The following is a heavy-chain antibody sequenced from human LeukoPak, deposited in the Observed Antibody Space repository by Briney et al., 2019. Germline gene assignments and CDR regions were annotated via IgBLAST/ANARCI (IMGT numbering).Heavy chain of an antibody. CDR1: GGSISNYY. CDR3: ARGADSSGYYSIFYFDY. V-gene: IGHV4-4*07. CDR2: IYISGST. J-gene: IGHJ4*02. D-gene: IGHD3-22*01. Sequence: SETLSLTCTVSGGSISNYYWSWIRQPAGKGLEWIGRIYISGSTNYNPSLKSRVTISVDTSKNQFSLKLSSVTAADTAVYYCARGADSSGYYSIFYFDYWGQGTLVTVSS.